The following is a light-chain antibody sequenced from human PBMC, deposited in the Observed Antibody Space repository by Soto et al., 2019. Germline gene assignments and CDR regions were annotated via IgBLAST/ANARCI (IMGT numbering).Light chain of an antibody. Sequence: QSALPQPPSVSGAPGQRVTISCTGSSSNIGAGYDVHWYQQLPGTAPKLLIYGNINRPPGVPDRFSGSKSGTSASLAITGLQAEDEADYYCQSYDNSLTFYVFGTGTKVTVL. J-gene: IGLJ1*01. CDR1: SSNIGAGYD. V-gene: IGLV1-40*01. CDR2: GNI. CDR3: QSYDNSLTFYV.